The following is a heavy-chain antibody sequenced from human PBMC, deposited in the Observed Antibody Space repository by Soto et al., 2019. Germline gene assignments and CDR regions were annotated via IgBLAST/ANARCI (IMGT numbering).Heavy chain of an antibody. J-gene: IGHJ6*04. Sequence: QAQLEQSGGEVKKPGSSVKVSCKASRVAFSKFIVTWVRQAPGVGLEWVGGIIPVFGTANYAQKFQGRVTITADESTSTSYMEVNNLRSEDTEVYYCAKVRYSSPMGYYYGMDVWGEGTTVTVAS. CDR1: RVAFSKFI. D-gene: IGHD2-2*01. CDR3: AKVRYSSPMGYYYGMDV. V-gene: IGHV1-69*01. CDR2: IIPVFGTA.